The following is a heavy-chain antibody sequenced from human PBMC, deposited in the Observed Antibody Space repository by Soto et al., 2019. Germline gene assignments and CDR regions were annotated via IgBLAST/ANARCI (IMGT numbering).Heavy chain of an antibody. D-gene: IGHD1-26*01. V-gene: IGHV3-33*01. J-gene: IGHJ6*02. CDR3: ARGKLVGAKYYCFGMDV. Sequence: GGSLRLSCAASGSTFSSYGMHWVRQAPGKGLEWVAVIWYDGSNKYYADSVKGRFTISRDNSKNTLYLQMNSLRAEDTAVYSCARGKLVGAKYYCFGMDVWGQGTTVTV. CDR2: IWYDGSNK. CDR1: GSTFSSYG.